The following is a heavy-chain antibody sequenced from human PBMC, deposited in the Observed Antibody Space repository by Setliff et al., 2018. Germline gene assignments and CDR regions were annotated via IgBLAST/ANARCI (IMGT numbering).Heavy chain of an antibody. CDR1: GGSISSSY. J-gene: IGHJ6*03. CDR3: ARGRLREDLLHYYYYHMDV. CDR2: LYIGGSA. Sequence: SQTLSLTCTVSGGSISSSYWSWIRQPAGKGLEWIGHLYIGGSANYNPSLKSRVTMSIDTSKNQFSLRLSSVTAADTAVYYCARGRLREDLLHYYYYHMDVWGKGTTVTVSS. V-gene: IGHV4-4*07. D-gene: IGHD3-22*01.